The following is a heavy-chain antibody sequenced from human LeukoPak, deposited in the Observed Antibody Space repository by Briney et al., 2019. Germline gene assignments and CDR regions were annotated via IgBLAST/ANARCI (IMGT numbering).Heavy chain of an antibody. CDR2: ISAYNGNT. Sequence: RASVKVSCKASGHTFTSYGISWVRQAPGQGLEWMGWISAYNGNTNYAQKLQGRVTMTTDTSTSTAYMELRSLRSDDTAVYYCARAPRSRSSGYYSSGEDYWGQGTLVTISS. J-gene: IGHJ4*02. CDR1: GHTFTSYG. D-gene: IGHD3-22*01. V-gene: IGHV1-18*01. CDR3: ARAPRSRSSGYYSSGEDY.